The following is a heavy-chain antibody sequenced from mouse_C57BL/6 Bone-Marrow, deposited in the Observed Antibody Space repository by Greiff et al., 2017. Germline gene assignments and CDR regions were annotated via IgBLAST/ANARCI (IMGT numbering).Heavy chain of an antibody. CDR3: TSITTVVRYFDV. CDR1: GFTFSSYA. J-gene: IGHJ1*03. Sequence: EVHLVESGEGLVKPGGSLKLSCAASGFTFSSYAMSWVRQTPEKRLEWVAYISSGGDYIYYADTVKGRFTISRDNARNTLYLQMSSLKSEDTAMYYCTSITTVVRYFDVWGTGTTVTVSS. CDR2: ISSGGDYI. D-gene: IGHD1-1*01. V-gene: IGHV5-9-1*02.